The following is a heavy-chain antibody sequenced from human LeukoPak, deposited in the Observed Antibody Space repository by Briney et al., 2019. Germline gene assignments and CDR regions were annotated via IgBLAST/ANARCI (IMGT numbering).Heavy chain of an antibody. CDR2: ISSNGGST. D-gene: IGHD5-18*01. J-gene: IGHJ4*02. CDR3: ARGGYSYGYQSAVFNY. CDR1: GFTFSSYA. V-gene: IGHV3-64*01. Sequence: GGSLRPSCAASGFTFSSYAMHWVRQAPGKGLEYVSAISSNGGSTYYANSVKGRFTISRDNSKNTLYLQMGSLRAEDMAVYYCARGGYSYGYQSAVFNYWGQGTLVTVSS.